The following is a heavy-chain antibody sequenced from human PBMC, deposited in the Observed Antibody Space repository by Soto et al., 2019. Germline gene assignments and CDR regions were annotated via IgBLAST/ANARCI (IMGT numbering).Heavy chain of an antibody. CDR1: GYIFTING. CDR2: ISANSGNT. V-gene: IGHV1-18*01. CDR3: ARDRNPGLDN. J-gene: IGHJ4*02. Sequence: QVQLVQSGAEVKMPGASVKVSCQASGYIFTINGISWVRQAPGQGLEWLGWISANSGNTNYAQNVQDRVILTTNTSTATAYMELRSLRSDDTAVYYFARDRNPGLDNWGQGTWSPSPQ.